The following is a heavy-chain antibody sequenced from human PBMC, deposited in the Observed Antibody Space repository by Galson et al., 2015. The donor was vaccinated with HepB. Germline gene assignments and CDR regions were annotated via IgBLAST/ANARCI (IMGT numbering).Heavy chain of an antibody. CDR3: ARDKAPPRSSTSSSDWFDP. CDR2: ISAYNGNT. Sequence: SVKVSCKASGSTFTGYGISWVRQAPGQGLEWMGWISAYNGNTNYAQKLQGRVTMTTDTSTSTAYMELRSLRSDDTAVYYCARDKAPPRSSTSSSDWFDPWGQGTLVTVSS. D-gene: IGHD2-2*01. V-gene: IGHV1-18*04. CDR1: GSTFTGYG. J-gene: IGHJ5*02.